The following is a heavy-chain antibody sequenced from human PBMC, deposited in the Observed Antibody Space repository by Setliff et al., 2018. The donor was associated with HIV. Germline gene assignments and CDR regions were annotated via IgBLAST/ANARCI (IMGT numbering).Heavy chain of an antibody. V-gene: IGHV4-59*01. D-gene: IGHD1-26*01. J-gene: IGHJ4*02. CDR2: VYYSGST. CDR1: GGSISTYY. CDR3: ARRAAATTNFDY. Sequence: PSETLSLTCTVSGGSISTYYWSWIRQSPGKGLEWIGYVYYSGSTNYNPSLKSRVTISVDTSKNQFSLKLSSVTAADTAVYYCARRAAATTNFDYWGQGTLVTVSS.